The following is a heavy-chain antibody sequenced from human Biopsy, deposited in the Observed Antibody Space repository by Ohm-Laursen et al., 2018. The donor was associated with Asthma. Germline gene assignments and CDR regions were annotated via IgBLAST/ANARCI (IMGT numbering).Heavy chain of an antibody. CDR2: INAANGNT. J-gene: IGHJ3*02. D-gene: IGHD3-9*01. CDR3: ARTYFDFLTGQVHDAFAM. Sequence: SVKVSCKASGYTFINYALHWVRQAPGHSLEGMGGINAANGNTKYSQKFQGRLTISRDTSASTAYMDLSSLRSEDTAVYYCARTYFDFLTGQVHDAFAMWGQGTMVTVSS. V-gene: IGHV1-3*01. CDR1: GYTFINYA.